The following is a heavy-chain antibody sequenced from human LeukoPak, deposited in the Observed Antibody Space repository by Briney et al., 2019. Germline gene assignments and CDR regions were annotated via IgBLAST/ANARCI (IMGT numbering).Heavy chain of an antibody. J-gene: IGHJ4*02. Sequence: KSGGSLRLSCTASGFTFGDYAMSWVRQAPGKGLEWLGRIKSKTDGGTTDYAAPVKGRFTISRDDSKTTLYLQMNSLKTEDTALYYCTTGRRNWGQGTLVTVSS. V-gene: IGHV3-15*01. CDR2: IKSKTDGGTT. CDR1: GFTFGDYA. CDR3: TTGRRN.